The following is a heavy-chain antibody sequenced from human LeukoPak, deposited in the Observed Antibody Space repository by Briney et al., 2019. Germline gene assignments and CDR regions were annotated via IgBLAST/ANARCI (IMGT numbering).Heavy chain of an antibody. Sequence: KVSCKASGGTFSSYAISWVRQAPGQGLEWMGGIIPIFGTANYAQKFQGRVTITADESTSTAYMELSSLRSEDTAVYYCARAPLGYYDSSGYLGGYWGQGTLVTVSS. V-gene: IGHV1-69*01. CDR2: IIPIFGTA. CDR3: ARAPLGYYDSSGYLGGY. CDR1: GGTFSSYA. J-gene: IGHJ4*02. D-gene: IGHD3-22*01.